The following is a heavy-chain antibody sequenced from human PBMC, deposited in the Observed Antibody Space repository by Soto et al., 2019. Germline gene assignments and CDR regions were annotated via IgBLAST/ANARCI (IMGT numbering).Heavy chain of an antibody. CDR3: ARGQEGVVATH. J-gene: IGHJ4*02. Sequence: QVQLQQWGAGLLKPSETLSLTCAVNGGSFTGYYWSWVRQPPGKGLEWIGEIKDGGSTNYSPSLRSRVTISADTSKRQLYLKVPSVTAADTAVYYCARGQEGVVATHWDQGSLVTVSS. D-gene: IGHD2-15*01. V-gene: IGHV4-34*01. CDR2: IKDGGST. CDR1: GGSFTGYY.